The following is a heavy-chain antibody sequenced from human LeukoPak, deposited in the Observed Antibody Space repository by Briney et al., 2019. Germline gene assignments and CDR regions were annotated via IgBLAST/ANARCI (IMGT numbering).Heavy chain of an antibody. V-gene: IGHV1-69*01. CDR2: INPIFGTA. J-gene: IGHJ4*02. CDR3: ARGLGYSSSFSFDY. Sequence: SVKVSCKASGGTFSSYAISWVRQAPGQGLEWMGGINPIFGTANYAQKFQGRVTITADESTSTAYMELSSLRSEDTAVYYCARGLGYSSSFSFDYWGQGTLVTVSS. D-gene: IGHD6-6*01. CDR1: GGTFSSYA.